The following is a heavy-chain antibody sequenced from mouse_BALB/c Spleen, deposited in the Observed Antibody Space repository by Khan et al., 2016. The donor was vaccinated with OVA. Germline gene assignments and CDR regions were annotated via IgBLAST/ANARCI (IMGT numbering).Heavy chain of an antibody. J-gene: IGHJ3*01. D-gene: IGHD1-1*02. CDR1: GFTFSDYY. Sequence: EVELVESGGGLVKPGGSLKLSCAASGFTFSDYYMYWIRQTPEKRLEWVTTISDGGSYSYYPDSVKGRFINSRDDVKTNLYLQMSSLKTGDTAMYYCARGFYGGPFTYWGQGTLVTVSA. CDR2: ISDGGSYS. CDR3: ARGFYGGPFTY. V-gene: IGHV5-4*02.